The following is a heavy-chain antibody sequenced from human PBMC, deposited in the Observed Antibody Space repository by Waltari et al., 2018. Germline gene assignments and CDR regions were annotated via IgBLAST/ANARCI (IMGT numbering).Heavy chain of an antibody. CDR3: ARGAYYDFWSGYLARTGWFDP. V-gene: IGHV1-8*01. CDR2: MNPNSGNT. CDR1: GYTFTSYD. J-gene: IGHJ5*02. Sequence: QVQLVQSGAEVKKPGASVKVSCKASGYTFTSYDINWVRRATGRGLEWMGWMNPNSGNTGYAQKFQGRVTMTRNTSISTAYMELSSLRSEDTAVYYCARGAYYDFWSGYLARTGWFDPWGQGTLVTVSS. D-gene: IGHD3-3*01.